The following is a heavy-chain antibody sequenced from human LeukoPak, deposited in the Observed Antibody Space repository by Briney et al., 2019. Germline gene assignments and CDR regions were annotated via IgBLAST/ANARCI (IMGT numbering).Heavy chain of an antibody. D-gene: IGHD1-1*01. V-gene: IGHV3-11*01. CDR3: ARDGTLYYYYYGMDV. Sequence: PGESLRLSCAASGFTFSDYYMSWIRQAPGKGLEWVSYISSSGSTIYYADSVKGRFTISRDNAKNSLYLQMNSLRAEDTAVYYCARDGTLYYYYYGMDVWGQGTTVTVSS. CDR1: GFTFSDYY. J-gene: IGHJ6*02. CDR2: ISSSGSTI.